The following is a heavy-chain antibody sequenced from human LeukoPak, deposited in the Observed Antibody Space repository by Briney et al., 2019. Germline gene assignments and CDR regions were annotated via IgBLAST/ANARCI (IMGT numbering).Heavy chain of an antibody. CDR1: GGSISSYY. CDR2: IYYGGST. Sequence: SETLSLTCTVSGGSISSYYWSWIRQPPGKGLEWIGYIYYGGSTNYNASLKSRVTISLDTSKNQFSLKVSSVTAADTAVYYRARVTRGYSYGPLDYWDQGILVTVSS. CDR3: ARVTRGYSYGPLDY. D-gene: IGHD5-18*01. V-gene: IGHV4-59*01. J-gene: IGHJ4*02.